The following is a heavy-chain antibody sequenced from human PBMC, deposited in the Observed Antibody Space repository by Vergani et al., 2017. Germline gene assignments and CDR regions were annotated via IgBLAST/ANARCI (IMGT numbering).Heavy chain of an antibody. CDR1: GYTFTGYY. V-gene: IGHV1-2*04. J-gene: IGHJ6*02. CDR2: INPNSGGT. CDR3: AREGQWLHYYYYGMDV. Sequence: QVQLVQSGAEVKKPGASVKVSCKASGYTFTGYYMHWVRQAPGEGLGWMGWINPNSGGTNYAQKFQGWVTMTRDTSISTAYMALSRLRSDDTAVYYCAREGQWLHYYYYGMDVWGQGTTVTVSS. D-gene: IGHD6-19*01.